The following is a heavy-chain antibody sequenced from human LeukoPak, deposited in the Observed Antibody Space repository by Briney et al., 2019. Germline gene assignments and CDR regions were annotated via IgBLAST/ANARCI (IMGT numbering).Heavy chain of an antibody. CDR3: ARGPLRFLELVDYYYYGMDV. CDR2: MNPNSGNT. D-gene: IGHD3-3*01. J-gene: IGHJ6*02. CDR1: GYTFTSYD. V-gene: IGHV1-8*01. Sequence: ASVTVSCTASGYTFTSYDINWVRQATGQGLEWMGWMNPNSGNTGYAQKFQGRVTMTRNTSISTAYMELSSLRSEDTAVYYCARGPLRFLELVDYYYYGMDVWGQGTTVTVSS.